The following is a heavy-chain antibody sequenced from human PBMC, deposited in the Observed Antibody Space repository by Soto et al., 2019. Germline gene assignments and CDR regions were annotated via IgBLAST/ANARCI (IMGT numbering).Heavy chain of an antibody. Sequence: GGCLRLSCAASGFTFSSYWMHWVRQAPGKGLVWVSRMNEDGGTTDYADSVKGRFTISRDNAKNTLYLQMNSLRVEDTAVYYCASDLSGRADVWGQGTTVTVPS. CDR1: GFTFSSYW. V-gene: IGHV3-74*01. D-gene: IGHD3-10*01. CDR3: ASDLSGRADV. CDR2: MNEDGGTT. J-gene: IGHJ6*02.